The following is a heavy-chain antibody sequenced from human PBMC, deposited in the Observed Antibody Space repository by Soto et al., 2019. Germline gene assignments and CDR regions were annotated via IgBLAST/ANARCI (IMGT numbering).Heavy chain of an antibody. Sequence: QVQLQESGPGLVKPSQTLSLTCTVSGGSISSGGYYWSWIRQHPGKGLEWIGYIYYSGSTYYNPSLKSRVTISVDTSKNQFPLKLSSVTAADTAVYYCARDPSSVDTAIGPAYYFDYWGQGTLVTVSS. D-gene: IGHD5-18*01. CDR1: GGSISSGGYY. CDR2: IYYSGST. J-gene: IGHJ4*02. CDR3: ARDPSSVDTAIGPAYYFDY. V-gene: IGHV4-31*03.